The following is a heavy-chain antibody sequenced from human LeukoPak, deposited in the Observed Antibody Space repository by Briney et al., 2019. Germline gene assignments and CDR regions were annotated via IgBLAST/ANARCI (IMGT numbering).Heavy chain of an antibody. CDR1: GFTFSSYA. CDR2: ISGSGGST. D-gene: IGHD2-15*01. V-gene: IGHV3-23*01. CDR3: AKDKIRRLVVAATYFDY. J-gene: IGHJ4*02. Sequence: GGSLRLSCAASGFTFSSYAMSWVRQAPGKGLEWVSAISGSGGSTYYADSVKGRSTISRDNSKNTLYLQMNSLRAEDTAVYYCAKDKIRRLVVAATYFDYWGQGTLVTVSS.